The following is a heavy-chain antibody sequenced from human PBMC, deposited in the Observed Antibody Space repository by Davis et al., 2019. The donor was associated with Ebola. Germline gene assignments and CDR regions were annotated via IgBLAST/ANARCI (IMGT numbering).Heavy chain of an antibody. D-gene: IGHD2-15*01. V-gene: IGHV1-3*01. CDR3: AHLGPQRYCSGGGCHGYLDY. Sequence: AASVKVSCKASGYSFTSYTLHWVRQAPGQRLEWMGWINAGNGHTKYSQKFQGRVTITADESTRTAYMELNGLRSEDTAVYYCAHLGPQRYCSGGGCHGYLDYWGQGTLVTVSS. CDR1: GYSFTSYT. J-gene: IGHJ4*02. CDR2: INAGNGHT.